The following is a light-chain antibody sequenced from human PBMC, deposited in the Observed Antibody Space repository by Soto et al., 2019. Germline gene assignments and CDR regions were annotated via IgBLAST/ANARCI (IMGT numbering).Light chain of an antibody. CDR1: SSDIGPHYR. V-gene: IGLV2-18*02. CDR2: AVS. Sequence: QSVLTQPPSVSGSPGQSVTISCTGTSSDIGPHYRVSWYHQSPGTAPKLLIYAVSDRPSGVPDRFSGSKSYNTASLTISVLQAEDEGYYYCSSYTGSDTLIFGGGTKLTVL. CDR3: SSYTGSDTLI. J-gene: IGLJ2*01.